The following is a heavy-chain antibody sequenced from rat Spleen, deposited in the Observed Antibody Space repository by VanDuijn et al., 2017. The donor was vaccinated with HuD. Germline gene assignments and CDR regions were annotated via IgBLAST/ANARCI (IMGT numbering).Heavy chain of an antibody. J-gene: IGHJ2*01. Sequence: EVQLVESGGGLLQPGRSLKLSCSASGFTFNNYDMAWVRQAPTKGLEWVASISTGGSSTYYRDSVKGRFTISRDNAKSTLYLQMDSLRSEDTATYYCVRHVDYWGQGVMVTVSS. CDR2: ISTGGSST. CDR3: VRHVDY. CDR1: GFTFNNYD. V-gene: IGHV5S23*01.